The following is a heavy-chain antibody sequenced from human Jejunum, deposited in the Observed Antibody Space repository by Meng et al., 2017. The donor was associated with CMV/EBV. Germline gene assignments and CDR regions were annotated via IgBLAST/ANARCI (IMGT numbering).Heavy chain of an antibody. CDR1: GFTVSTSY. Sequence: EVQLVESGGGLVQPGGYLRLSCAASGFTVSTSYMSWVRQAPGKGLEWVSVIYSGGSSYYADSVKGRFTISRDNFKNTLSLQMNSLRADDTAVYYCARGGAAAGSESWGQGTLVTVSS. CDR2: IYSGGSS. J-gene: IGHJ4*02. CDR3: ARGGAAAGSES. D-gene: IGHD6-13*01. V-gene: IGHV3-66*01.